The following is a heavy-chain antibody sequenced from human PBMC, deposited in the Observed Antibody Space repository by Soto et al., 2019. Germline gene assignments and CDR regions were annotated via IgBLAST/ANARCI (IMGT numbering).Heavy chain of an antibody. J-gene: IGHJ5*02. Sequence: GASVKVSCKASGYTFTRYTMNWVRQAPGQRLEWMGWINPDNGNTKSSQKFQDRVIITRDTSASTDYMDLSSLRSEETAVYYCARGIATGQLDPWGQGTLVTVSS. D-gene: IGHD2-15*01. CDR3: ARGIATGQLDP. CDR1: GYTFTRYT. CDR2: INPDNGNT. V-gene: IGHV1-3*01.